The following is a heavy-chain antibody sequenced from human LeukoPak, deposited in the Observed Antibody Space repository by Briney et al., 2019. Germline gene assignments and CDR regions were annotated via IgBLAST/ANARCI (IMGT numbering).Heavy chain of an antibody. CDR1: GFTVSSNY. D-gene: IGHD1-26*01. CDR2: IYSGGNT. Sequence: GGSLRLSCTASGFTVSSNYMSWVRQAPGKGLEWVSVIYSGGNTYYADSVKGRFTISRDNSKNTLYLQMNSLKAEDTAVYYCARTYSGSYPLDYWGQGTLVTVSS. V-gene: IGHV3-53*01. CDR3: ARTYSGSYPLDY. J-gene: IGHJ4*02.